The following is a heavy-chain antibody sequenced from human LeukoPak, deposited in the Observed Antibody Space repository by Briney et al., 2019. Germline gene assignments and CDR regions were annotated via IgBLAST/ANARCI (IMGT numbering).Heavy chain of an antibody. J-gene: IGHJ4*02. CDR1: GFTFSSYG. CDR2: ISYDGSNK. V-gene: IGHV3-30*18. CDR3: AKNSRWFGELENLDY. D-gene: IGHD3-10*01. Sequence: GGSLRLSCAASGFTFSSYGMHWVRQAPGKGLEWVAVISYDGSNKYYADSVKGRFTISRDNSKNTLYLQMNSLRAEDTAVYYCAKNSRWFGELENLDYWGQGTLVTVSS.